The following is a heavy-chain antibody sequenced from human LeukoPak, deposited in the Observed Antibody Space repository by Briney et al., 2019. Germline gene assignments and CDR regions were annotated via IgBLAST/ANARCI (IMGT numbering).Heavy chain of an antibody. V-gene: IGHV1-2*02. J-gene: IGHJ3*02. CDR2: INADSGAT. D-gene: IGHD6-19*01. Sequence: ASVKVSCKASGYTFTGYFLHWVRQAPGQGLEWMGWINADSGATNYAQKFQGRVTMTRDTSINTTFLELSRLRSDDTALYYCARAGIAVAGTKAFDIWGQGTMVTVSS. CDR3: ARAGIAVAGTKAFDI. CDR1: GYTFTGYF.